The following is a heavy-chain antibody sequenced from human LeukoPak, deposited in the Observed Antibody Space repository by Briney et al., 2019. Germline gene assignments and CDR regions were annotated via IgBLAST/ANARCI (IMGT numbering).Heavy chain of an antibody. D-gene: IGHD3-10*01. CDR1: GFTFSSYD. V-gene: IGHV3-13*01. J-gene: IGHJ6*02. CDR2: IGTAGDT. Sequence: GGSLKLSCAASGFTFSSYDMHWVRQATGKGLEWVSAIGTAGDTYYPGSVKGRFTISRENAKNSLCLQMNSLRAGDTAVYYCARAPPGSYSYYYYGMDVWGQGTMVTVSS. CDR3: ARAPPGSYSYYYYGMDV.